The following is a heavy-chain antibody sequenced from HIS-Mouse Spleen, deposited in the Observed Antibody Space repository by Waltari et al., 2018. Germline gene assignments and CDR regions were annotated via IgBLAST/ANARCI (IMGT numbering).Heavy chain of an antibody. J-gene: IGHJ2*01. D-gene: IGHD6-13*01. CDR3: AREIPYSSSWYDWYFDL. CDR2: SYYSGSP. CDR1: GGSISSSSYY. V-gene: IGHV4-39*07. Sequence: QLQLQESGPGLVKPSETLSLTCTVSGGSISSSSYYWGWIRQPPGKGLEWIGSSYYSGSPYYTPPLRSRVTISVDTSKTQFSLKLRSVTAADTAVYYCAREIPYSSSWYDWYFDLWGRGTLVTVSS.